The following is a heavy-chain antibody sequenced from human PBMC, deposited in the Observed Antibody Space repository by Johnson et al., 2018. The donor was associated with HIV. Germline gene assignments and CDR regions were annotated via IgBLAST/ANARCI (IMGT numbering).Heavy chain of an antibody. D-gene: IGHD6-6*01. V-gene: IGHV3-20*04. CDR3: ARDQYSTSDDDAFDI. J-gene: IGHJ3*02. Sequence: VQLVESGGGVVRPGGSLRLSCAASGFTFDDYGMTWVRQAPGKGLEWVSRINWNGAITAYADSVKGRFNISRDNAKNSLYLQMNSLRAEDTALYYCARDQYSTSDDDAFDIWGQGTMVTVSS. CDR2: INWNGAIT. CDR1: GFTFDDYG.